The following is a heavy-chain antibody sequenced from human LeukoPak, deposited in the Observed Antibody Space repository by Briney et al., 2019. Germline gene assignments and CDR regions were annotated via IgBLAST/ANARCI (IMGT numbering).Heavy chain of an antibody. CDR1: GFTFSSYE. D-gene: IGHD6-19*01. V-gene: IGHV3-48*03. Sequence: GGSLRLSCAASGFTFSSYEMNWVRQAPGKGLEWVSYISSSGSTIYYADSVKGRFTISRDNAKNSLYLQMNSLRAEDTAVYYCARVQQWLAPDYWGQGTLATVSS. CDR3: ARVQQWLAPDY. J-gene: IGHJ4*02. CDR2: ISSSGSTI.